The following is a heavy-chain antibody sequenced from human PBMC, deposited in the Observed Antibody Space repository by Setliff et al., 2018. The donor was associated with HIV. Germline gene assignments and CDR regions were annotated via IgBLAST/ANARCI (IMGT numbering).Heavy chain of an antibody. CDR2: VYSTGST. D-gene: IGHD1-26*01. Sequence: PSETLSLTCTVSGDSISSTNWWGWIRQPPGKGLEWVGYVYSTGSTNYNPSLKSRVTMSVDTSKNHFSLKLSSVTALDTAVYYCARKLPGVGYFDYWGQGTLVTVSS. J-gene: IGHJ4*02. V-gene: IGHV4-28*06. CDR3: ARKLPGVGYFDY. CDR1: GDSISSTNW.